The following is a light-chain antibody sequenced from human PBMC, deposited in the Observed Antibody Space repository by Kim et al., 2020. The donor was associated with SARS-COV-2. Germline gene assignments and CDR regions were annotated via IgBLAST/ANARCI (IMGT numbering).Light chain of an antibody. Sequence: EIVLTQSPGTLSLSPGERATLSCRASQSVSSYLAWYQQKPGQAPKLLIYDASSRATGIPARFSGSGSGTVFTLTISSLEPEDFAVYYCQQRMIWPLTFGGGTKVDIK. V-gene: IGKV3-11*01. CDR1: QSVSSY. CDR2: DAS. J-gene: IGKJ4*01. CDR3: QQRMIWPLT.